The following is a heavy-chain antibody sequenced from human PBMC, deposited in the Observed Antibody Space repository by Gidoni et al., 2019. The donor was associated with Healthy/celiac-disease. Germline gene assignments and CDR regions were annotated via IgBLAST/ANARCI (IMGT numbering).Heavy chain of an antibody. J-gene: IGHJ6*02. CDR2: IIPIFGTA. CDR1: GGTFSSYA. V-gene: IGHV1-69*01. Sequence: VQLVQSGAEVKKPGSSVKVSCKASGGTFSSYAISWVRQAPGQGLEWMGGIIPIFGTANYAQKFQGRVTITADESTSTAYMGLSSLRSEDTAVYYCASGCSGGSCYRRIYYYGMDVWGQGTTVTVSS. CDR3: ASGCSGGSCYRRIYYYGMDV. D-gene: IGHD2-15*01.